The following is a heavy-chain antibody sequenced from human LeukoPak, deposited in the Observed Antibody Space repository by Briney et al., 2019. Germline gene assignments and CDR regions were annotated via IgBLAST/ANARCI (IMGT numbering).Heavy chain of an antibody. CDR2: ISGSGSTI. CDR3: ARDLRCGGDCPGY. Sequence: GGSLRLSCAASGFSFSTYEMNWFRQAPGKGLEWVSYISGSGSTIYYADSVKGRFTISRVNAKNSLYLQMNSLRAEDTAVYYCARDLRCGGDCPGYWGQGTLVTVSS. J-gene: IGHJ4*02. D-gene: IGHD2-21*02. CDR1: GFSFSTYE. V-gene: IGHV3-48*03.